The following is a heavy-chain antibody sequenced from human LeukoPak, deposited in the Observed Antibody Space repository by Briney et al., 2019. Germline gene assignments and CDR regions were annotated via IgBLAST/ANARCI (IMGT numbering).Heavy chain of an antibody. CDR2: IRSDSSNQ. V-gene: IGHV3-33*08. CDR3: AKGSGTSRPYYLDY. J-gene: IGHJ4*02. CDR1: GFTFSSYG. Sequence: GRSLRLSCAASGFTFSSYGRHWVRQAPGKGPEWVAFIRSDSSNQYYADSVKGRFTISRDSSKSTMYLQMTSLTAEDTAVYYCAKGSGTSRPYYLDYWGRGTLVTVSS. D-gene: IGHD6-25*01.